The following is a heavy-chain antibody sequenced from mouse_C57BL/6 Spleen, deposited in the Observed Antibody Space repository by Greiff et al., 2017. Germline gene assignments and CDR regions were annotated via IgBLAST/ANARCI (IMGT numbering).Heavy chain of an antibody. CDR3: ARHGYFDV. CDR2: ISGGGGNP. CDR1: GFTFSSYT. V-gene: IGHV5-9*01. Sequence: DVKLVESGGGLVKPGGSLKLSCAASGFTFSSYTMSWVRQTPEKRLEWVATISGGGGNPYYPDSVKGRFTISRDNAKNTLYLQMSSLRSEDTALYYCARHGYFDVWGTGTTVTVSS. J-gene: IGHJ1*03.